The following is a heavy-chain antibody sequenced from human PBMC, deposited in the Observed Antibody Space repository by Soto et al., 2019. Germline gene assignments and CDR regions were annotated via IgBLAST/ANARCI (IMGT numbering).Heavy chain of an antibody. V-gene: IGHV4-30-4*01. CDR1: GGSISSGDYY. J-gene: IGHJ5*02. CDR2: IYYSGST. CDR3: ASLKLGYSTFDP. Sequence: QVQLQESGPGLVKPSQTLSLTCTVSGGSISSGDYYWSWIRQPPGKGLEWFGHIYYSGSTYYNTSLKRRVTISVDTFKNQFSLKLSSVTAGDTAVYCGASLKLGYSTFDPWGQGTLVPVSS. D-gene: IGHD5-18*01.